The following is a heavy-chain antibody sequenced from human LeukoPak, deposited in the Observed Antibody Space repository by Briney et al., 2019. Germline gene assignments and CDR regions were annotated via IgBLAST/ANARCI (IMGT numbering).Heavy chain of an antibody. Sequence: PGESLKISCKGSGYSFATYWIGWVRQMPGKGLEWMGIICPGDSRTTYSPSFQGQVTISADKSISTAYLQWSSLKASDTAIYYCVRHLSDITSCPNYWGPGTLVTVAS. V-gene: IGHV5-51*01. J-gene: IGHJ4*02. CDR1: GYSFATYW. D-gene: IGHD2-2*01. CDR3: VRHLSDITSCPNY. CDR2: ICPGDSRT.